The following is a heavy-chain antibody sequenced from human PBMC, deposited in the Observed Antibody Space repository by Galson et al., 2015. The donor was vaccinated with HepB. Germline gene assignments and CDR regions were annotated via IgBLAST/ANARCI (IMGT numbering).Heavy chain of an antibody. V-gene: IGHV1-69*13. Sequence: SVKVSCKASGGTFSSYAISWVRQAPGQGLEWMGGIIPIFGTANYAQKFQGRVTITADESTSTAYMELSSLRSEDTAVYYCASGERITIFGVVINALVYWGQGTLVTVSS. CDR1: GGTFSSYA. J-gene: IGHJ4*02. CDR3: ASGERITIFGVVINALVY. D-gene: IGHD3-3*01. CDR2: IIPIFGTA.